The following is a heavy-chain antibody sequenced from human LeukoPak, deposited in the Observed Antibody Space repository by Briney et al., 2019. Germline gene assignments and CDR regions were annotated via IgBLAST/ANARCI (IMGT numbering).Heavy chain of an antibody. V-gene: IGHV4-61*02. CDR3: ARRRSTGWSAAFDI. D-gene: IGHD6-19*01. J-gene: IGHJ3*02. CDR1: GGSVSSGGYY. CDR2: IYTSGST. Sequence: SQTLSLTCTVSGGSVSSGGYYWTWIRRPAGKGLEWIGRIYTSGSTNYNPSLKSRVTMSIDTSKNQFSLKLSSVTAADTAIYYCARRRSTGWSAAFDIWGQGTMVTVSS.